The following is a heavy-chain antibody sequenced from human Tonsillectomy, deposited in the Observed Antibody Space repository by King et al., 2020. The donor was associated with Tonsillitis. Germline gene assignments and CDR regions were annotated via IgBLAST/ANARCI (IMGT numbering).Heavy chain of an antibody. CDR2: ISAYNGNT. Sequence: QLVQSGAEVKKPGASVKVSCKASGYTFTSYGISWVRQAPGQGLEWMGWISAYNGNTNYAQKLQGRVTMNTDTSTSTAYMELRSLRSDDTAVYYCAREVGSYSGYDCQKCYYYYGRDVWCQGTTVTVSS. CDR1: GYTFTSYG. V-gene: IGHV1-18*01. D-gene: IGHD5-12*01. J-gene: IGHJ6*02. CDR3: AREVGSYSGYDCQKCYYYYGRDV.